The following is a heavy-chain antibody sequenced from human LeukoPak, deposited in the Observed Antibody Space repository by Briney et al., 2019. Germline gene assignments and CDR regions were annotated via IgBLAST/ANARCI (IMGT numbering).Heavy chain of an antibody. J-gene: IGHJ4*02. CDR2: ISWDGGST. V-gene: IGHV3-43D*03. Sequence: GGSLRLSCAASGFTFDDYAMHWVRQAPGKGLEWVSLISWDGGSTYYADSVKGRFTISRDNSKNSLYLQMNSLRAEDTALYYCAKGGEGPYYYDSSGYWAEDWGQGTLVTVSS. CDR3: AKGGEGPYYYDSSGYWAED. D-gene: IGHD3-22*01. CDR1: GFTFDDYA.